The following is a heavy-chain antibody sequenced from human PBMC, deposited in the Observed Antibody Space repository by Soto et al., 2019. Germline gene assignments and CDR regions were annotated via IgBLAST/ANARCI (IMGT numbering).Heavy chain of an antibody. D-gene: IGHD5-12*01. V-gene: IGHV3-64D*06. J-gene: IGHJ4*02. CDR3: VKSRGGNNFDFFD. CDR1: GFTFSSYA. CDR2: VRGNGDPP. Sequence: GGSLRLSCSASGFTFSSYAMHWVRQAPGKGLEYVSGVRGNGDPPFYADSVKGRFTISRDNSKNTLYLQMSSLSADDTAVYYCVKSRGGNNFDFFDWGQGALVTV.